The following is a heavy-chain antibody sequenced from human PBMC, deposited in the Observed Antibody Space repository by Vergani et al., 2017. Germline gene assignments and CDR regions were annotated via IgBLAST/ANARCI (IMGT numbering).Heavy chain of an antibody. CDR3: ARHGPAGSWFDP. J-gene: IGHJ5*02. D-gene: IGHD2-2*01. Sequence: QLQLQESGPGLVKPSETLSLTCTVSGGSISSSSYYWGWIRQPPGKGLEWIGSIYYSGSTYYNPSLKSRVTISVDTSKNQFSLKLSSVTAADTAVYYCARHGPAGSWFDPWGQGTLVTVSS. CDR2: IYYSGST. V-gene: IGHV4-39*01. CDR1: GGSISSSSYY.